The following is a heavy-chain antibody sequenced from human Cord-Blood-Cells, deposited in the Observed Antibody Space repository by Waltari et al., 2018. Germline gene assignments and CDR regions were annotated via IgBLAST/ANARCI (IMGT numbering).Heavy chain of an antibody. Sequence: QVQLQQWGAGLLKPSETLSLTCAVYGGSSCGYYWSWIRQHPGKGLEWIGEINHSETTNCNPSLKSRVTISVDTSKNQFSLELSSVTAADTAVYYCASAYGSGSYWFDPWGQEPWSPSPQ. D-gene: IGHD3-10*01. CDR1: GGSSCGYY. CDR2: INHSETT. CDR3: ASAYGSGSYWFDP. V-gene: IGHV4-34*01. J-gene: IGHJ5*02.